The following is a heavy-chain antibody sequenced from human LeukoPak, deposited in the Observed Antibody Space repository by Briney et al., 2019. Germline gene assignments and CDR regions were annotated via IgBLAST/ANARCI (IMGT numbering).Heavy chain of an antibody. CDR2: ISSSSSYI. CDR1: GFTFSSYA. D-gene: IGHD6-19*01. CDR3: ARDGGRNSGWYLEQDYYYGMDV. V-gene: IGHV3-21*01. Sequence: TGGSLRLSCAASGFTFSSYAMHWVRQAPGKGLEWVSSISSSSSYIYYADSVKGRFTISRDNAKNSLYLQMNSLRAEDTAVYYCARDGGRNSGWYLEQDYYYGMDVWGKGTTVTVSS. J-gene: IGHJ6*04.